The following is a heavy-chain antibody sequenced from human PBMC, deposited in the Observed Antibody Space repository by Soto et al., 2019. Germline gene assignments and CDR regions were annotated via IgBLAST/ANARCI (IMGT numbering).Heavy chain of an antibody. Sequence: GXSLKVSCKASGYTFTSYGISWVRQAPVQGLEWMGWISAYNGNTNYSQKLQGRVTMTTDTSTSTAYMELRSLRSDDTAVYYCARDLVWWQLGGKFDYWGQGTLVTVSS. CDR3: ARDLVWWQLGGKFDY. J-gene: IGHJ4*02. V-gene: IGHV1-18*01. CDR1: GYTFTSYG. D-gene: IGHD3-16*01. CDR2: ISAYNGNT.